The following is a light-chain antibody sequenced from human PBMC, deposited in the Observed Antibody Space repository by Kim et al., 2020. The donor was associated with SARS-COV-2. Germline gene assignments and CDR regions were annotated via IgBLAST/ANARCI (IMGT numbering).Light chain of an antibody. J-gene: IGKJ1*01. CDR1: QGISND. CDR3: QKYNGAPWT. CDR2: AAS. V-gene: IGKV1-27*01. Sequence: ASVGDRLTITCRASQGISNDLAWYQHKPGKVPKLLIFAASALQSGVPSRFSGSGSGTDFTLTISSLQPEDVATYYCQKYNGAPWTFDQGTKVDIK.